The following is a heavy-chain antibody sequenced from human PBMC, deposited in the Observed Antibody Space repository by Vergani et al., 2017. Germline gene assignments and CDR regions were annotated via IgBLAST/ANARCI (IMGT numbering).Heavy chain of an antibody. V-gene: IGHV3-23*03. CDR3: AKGSLAVGLGYFDY. D-gene: IGHD3-16*01. J-gene: IGHJ4*02. CDR1: GFTFSSYA. Sequence: EVQLLESGGGLVQPGGSLRLSCAASGFTFSSYAMSWVRQAPGKGLEWVSVIFSGGSTYYADSVKGRFTISRDNSKNTLYLQMNSLRAEDTAVYYCAKGSLAVGLGYFDYWGQGTLVTVSS. CDR2: IFSGGST.